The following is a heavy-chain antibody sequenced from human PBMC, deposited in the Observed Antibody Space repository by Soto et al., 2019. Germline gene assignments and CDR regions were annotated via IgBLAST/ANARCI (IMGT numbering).Heavy chain of an antibody. D-gene: IGHD3-10*01. CDR2: TSDDGSDE. J-gene: IGHJ6*02. CDR1: GFTLSDHA. Sequence: PGGSLRLSCVTSGFTLSDHAMHWVRQAPGKAPEWVSLTSDDGSDEYYADSVKGRFTISRDNSKSTIYLQMTSLRSEDTALYYCAKDKGSGSHFNPRNPDFYKGMDVWGQGTRVTVSS. V-gene: IGHV3-30*18. CDR3: AKDKGSGSHFNPRNPDFYKGMDV.